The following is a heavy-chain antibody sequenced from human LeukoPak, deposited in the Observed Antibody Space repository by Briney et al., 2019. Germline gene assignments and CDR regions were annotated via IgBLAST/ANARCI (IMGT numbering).Heavy chain of an antibody. CDR2: SSPNRGDT. J-gene: IGHJ5*02. V-gene: IGHV1-2*02. CDR3: ARESFLGPRSRFDP. Sequence: GASVKVSCKASGYSFSGFFIHWVRQAPGQGLEWMGWSSPNRGDTNYAQKFKGRVTMTTDTYLNTIYMELSSLRLDDTVVYFCARESFLGPRSRFDPWRQGTLVTVSS. CDR1: GYSFSGFF. D-gene: IGHD2-21*01.